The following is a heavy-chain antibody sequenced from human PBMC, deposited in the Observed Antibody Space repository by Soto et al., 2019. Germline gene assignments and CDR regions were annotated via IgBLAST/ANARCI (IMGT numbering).Heavy chain of an antibody. D-gene: IGHD6-19*01. Sequence: QVQLVESGGGVVQPGRSLRLSCAASGFTFSSYGMHWVRQAPGKGLEWVAVIWYDGSNKYYADSVKGRFTISRDNSKNTVHLQMNSLRAEDTAVYYCARVPGYSSGWYWYVALWGRGNLVTVSS. CDR3: ARVPGYSSGWYWYVAL. J-gene: IGHJ2*01. V-gene: IGHV3-33*01. CDR2: IWYDGSNK. CDR1: GFTFSSYG.